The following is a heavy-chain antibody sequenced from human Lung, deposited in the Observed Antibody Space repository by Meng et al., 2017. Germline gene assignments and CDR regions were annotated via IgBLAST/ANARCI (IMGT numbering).Heavy chain of an antibody. V-gene: IGHV3-20*04. Sequence: VHLGGSGGRVVRPGGSLRLSCAASGFIFYDYGMSWVRQAPGKGLEWVSGINWNGGNVDYAVSVKGRFTISRDNAKNSLHLQMNSLRAEDTALYYCTRGPSLAMSAVPDYWGQGTLVTVSS. D-gene: IGHD5/OR15-5a*01. CDR3: TRGPSLAMSAVPDY. CDR1: GFIFYDYG. CDR2: INWNGGNV. J-gene: IGHJ4*02.